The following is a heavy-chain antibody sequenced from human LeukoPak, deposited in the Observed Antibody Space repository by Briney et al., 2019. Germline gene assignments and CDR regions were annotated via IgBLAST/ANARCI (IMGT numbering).Heavy chain of an antibody. D-gene: IGHD3-22*01. Sequence: HPGGSLRLSCAASGFIVNTNYMTWVRQAPGKGLEWVSVIYSGGSTYYADSVKGRFTISRDNSKNTLYLQMNSLRAEDTAVYYCARDFDSSGYYYYFDYWGQGTLVTVSS. CDR1: GFIVNTNY. CDR3: ARDFDSSGYYYYFDY. V-gene: IGHV3-66*01. J-gene: IGHJ4*02. CDR2: IYSGGST.